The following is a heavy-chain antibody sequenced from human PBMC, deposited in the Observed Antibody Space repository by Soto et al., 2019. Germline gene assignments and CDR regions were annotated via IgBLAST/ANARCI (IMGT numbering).Heavy chain of an antibody. CDR1: GGTFSSYA. D-gene: IGHD3-22*01. J-gene: IGHJ4*02. V-gene: IGHV1-69*13. Sequence: VASVKVSCKASGGTFSSYAISWVRQAPGQGLEWMGGIIPIFGTANYAQKFQGRVTITADESTSTAYMELSSLRSEDTAVYYCATTSTYYYDSSGSAFDYWGQGTLVTSPQ. CDR2: IIPIFGTA. CDR3: ATTSTYYYDSSGSAFDY.